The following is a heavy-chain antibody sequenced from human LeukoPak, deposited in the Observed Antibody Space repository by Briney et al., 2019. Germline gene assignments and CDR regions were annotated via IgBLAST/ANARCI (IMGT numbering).Heavy chain of an antibody. Sequence: PGGSLRLSCAASGFNFSIYSLNWVRQAPGKGLEWVSYISHTGSTMSYADSVKGRFTISRDNAKNSLYLQMNSLRAEDTAMYYCAIPPLSGTGSSRPLAGIDVWGQGTTVTVSS. CDR1: GFNFSIYS. V-gene: IGHV3-48*04. D-gene: IGHD3-10*01. CDR3: AIPPLSGTGSSRPLAGIDV. CDR2: ISHTGSTM. J-gene: IGHJ6*02.